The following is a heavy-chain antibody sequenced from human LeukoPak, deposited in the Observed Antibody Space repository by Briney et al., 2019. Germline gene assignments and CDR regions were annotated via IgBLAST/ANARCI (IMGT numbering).Heavy chain of an antibody. CDR1: GGSISSYY. J-gene: IGHJ3*02. V-gene: IGHV4-59*01. Sequence: SETLSLTCIISGGSISSYYWSWIRQSPGKGLEWIGYITYTGSTDYDPSLKSRVTISVDTSRNQFSLRLNSVTAADTAVYYCARDQVDHDAFDIWGQGTMVTVSS. CDR3: ARDQVDHDAFDI. CDR2: ITYTGST.